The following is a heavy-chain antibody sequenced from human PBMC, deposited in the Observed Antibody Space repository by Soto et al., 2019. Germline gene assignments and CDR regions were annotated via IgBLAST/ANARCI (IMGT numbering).Heavy chain of an antibody. V-gene: IGHV4-31*03. J-gene: IGHJ5*02. Sequence: QIELQESGPGLVKPSQTLSLTCFVSGYFIGAGGYYWSWIRHHPGKGLEWIGSFYSSGSIIYNPSLRSRVSISGDMSTNQFSMRLTSVTAADTARYYCARMYSSGSGWFHPWGQGTLVTVSS. CDR2: FYSSGSI. D-gene: IGHD6-19*01. CDR3: ARMYSSGSGWFHP. CDR1: GYFIGAGGYY.